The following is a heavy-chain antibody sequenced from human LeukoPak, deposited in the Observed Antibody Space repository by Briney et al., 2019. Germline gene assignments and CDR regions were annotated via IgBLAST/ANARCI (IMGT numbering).Heavy chain of an antibody. CDR2: IYHSGST. CDR1: GYSISSGYY. J-gene: IGHJ4*02. D-gene: IGHD3-10*01. V-gene: IGHV4-38-2*02. Sequence: KPSETLSLTCTVSGYSISSGYYWGWIRQPPGKGLEWIGSIYHSGSTYYNPSLKSRVTISVDTSKNQFSLKLSSVTAADTAVYYCAGGPYYYGSGSYFHWGQGTLVTVSS. CDR3: AGGPYYYGSGSYFH.